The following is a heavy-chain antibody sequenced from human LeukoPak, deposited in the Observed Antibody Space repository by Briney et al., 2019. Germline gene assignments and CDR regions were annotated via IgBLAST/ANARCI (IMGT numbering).Heavy chain of an antibody. CDR2: INPGGGST. V-gene: IGHV1-46*01. J-gene: IGHJ4*02. CDR3: ARSRLRVDYYFDY. Sequence: GASVKVSCKASGYTFTSYYMHWVRQAPGQGLEWMGIINPGGGSTSYAQKFQGRVTMTRDTSTGTVYMELSSLRSEDTAVYYCARSRLRVDYYFDYWGQGTLVTVSS. CDR1: GYTFTSYY. D-gene: IGHD3-3*01.